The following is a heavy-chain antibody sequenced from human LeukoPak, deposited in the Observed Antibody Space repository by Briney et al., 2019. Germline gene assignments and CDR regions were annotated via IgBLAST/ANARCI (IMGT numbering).Heavy chain of an antibody. V-gene: IGHV3-53*01. J-gene: IGHJ4*02. CDR2: IYSGGST. CDR3: AKKYYYGSGTYLYYFDY. Sequence: SGGSLRLSCAASGFTVSSNYMSWVRQAPGKGLEWVSVIYSGGSTYYADSVKGRFTVSRDNSKNTLYLQMNSLRAEDTAVYYCAKKYYYGSGTYLYYFDYWGQGTLVTVSS. D-gene: IGHD3-10*01. CDR1: GFTVSSNY.